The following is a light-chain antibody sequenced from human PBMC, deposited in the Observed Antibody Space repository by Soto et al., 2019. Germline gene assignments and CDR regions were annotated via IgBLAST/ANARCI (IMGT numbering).Light chain of an antibody. CDR1: QSISSW. J-gene: IGKJ1*01. V-gene: IGKV1-5*01. CDR3: QQYNGYSRT. CDR2: DAS. Sequence: DIQMTQSPSTLSASVGDRVTITCRASQSISSWLAWYQQKPGKAPKLLIYDASRLQSGVPSRFSGSGSETEFTLTISSLQPDDLATYYCQQYNGYSRTFGQGTTVDIK.